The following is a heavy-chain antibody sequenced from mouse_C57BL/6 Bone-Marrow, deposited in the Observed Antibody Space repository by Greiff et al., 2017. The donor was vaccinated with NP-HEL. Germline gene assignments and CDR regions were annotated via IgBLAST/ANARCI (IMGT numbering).Heavy chain of an antibody. Sequence: EVKLMESGAELVRPGASVKLSCTASGFNIKDDYMHWVKQRPEQGLEWIGWIDPENGDTEYASKFQGKATITADTSSNTAYLQLSSLTSEDTAVYYCTTGSSGDFDYWGQGTTLTVSS. D-gene: IGHD3-2*02. CDR2: IDPENGDT. J-gene: IGHJ2*01. CDR1: GFNIKDDY. V-gene: IGHV14-4*01. CDR3: TTGSSGDFDY.